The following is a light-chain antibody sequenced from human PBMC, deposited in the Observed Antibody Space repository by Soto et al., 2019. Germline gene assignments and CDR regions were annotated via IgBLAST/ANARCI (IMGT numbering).Light chain of an antibody. V-gene: IGKV1-12*01. CDR2: AAS. J-gene: IGKJ4*01. Sequence: DIQMTQSPSFVSASVGDGVTITCRASQGITSWLAWYQHKPGRAPKLLIHAASSLESGVPSRFSGSGSGTDFTLTISSLQPEDFATYYCQQTSSFPPTFGGGTKVEIK. CDR3: QQTSSFPPT. CDR1: QGITSW.